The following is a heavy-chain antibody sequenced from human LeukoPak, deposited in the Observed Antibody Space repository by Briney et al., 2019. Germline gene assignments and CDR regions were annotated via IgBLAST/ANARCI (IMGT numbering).Heavy chain of an antibody. CDR3: ASLGYCSGGSCYWFFDY. CDR1: GFTVSSNY. CDR2: VYYSGST. J-gene: IGHJ4*02. D-gene: IGHD2-15*01. V-gene: IGHV4-59*08. Sequence: GSLRLSCAASGFTVSSNYMSWVRQAPGKGLEWIGYVYYSGSTNYNPSLKSRVTISVDTSKNQFSLKLSSVTAADTAFYYCASLGYCSGGSCYWFFDYWGQGTLVTVSS.